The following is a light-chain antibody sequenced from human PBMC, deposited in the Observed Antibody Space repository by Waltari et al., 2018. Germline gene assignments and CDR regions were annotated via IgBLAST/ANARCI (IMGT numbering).Light chain of an antibody. CDR3: SSYAGSSKGV. V-gene: IGLV2-23*02. J-gene: IGLJ2*01. Sequence: QSALTQPASVSGSPGQSITISCTGTTSEVGNINVSPWYQQHPGKAPKLMIYAVSKRPSGVSDRFSGSKSGDMASLTISGLQPEDEAEYFCSSYAGSSKGVFGGGTKVTVL. CDR1: TSEVGNINV. CDR2: AVS.